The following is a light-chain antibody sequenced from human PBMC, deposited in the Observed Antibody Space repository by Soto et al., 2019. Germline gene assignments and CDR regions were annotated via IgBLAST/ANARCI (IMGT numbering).Light chain of an antibody. J-gene: IGKJ5*01. CDR3: QQYKNWPPST. CDR1: QSLSRS. CDR2: GAS. V-gene: IGKV3-15*01. Sequence: EIVMTQSPATLSVSPGEGATHSCRASQSLSRSLAWYQQKPGQAPRLLIYGASTRATGIPARFSGSGSGTEFTLTISSLQSEDFAVYYCQQYKNWPPSTFGQGTRLEIK.